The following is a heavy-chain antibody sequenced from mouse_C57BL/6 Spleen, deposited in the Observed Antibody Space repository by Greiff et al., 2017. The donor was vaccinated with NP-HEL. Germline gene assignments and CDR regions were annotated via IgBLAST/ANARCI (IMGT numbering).Heavy chain of an antibody. J-gene: IGHJ2*01. Sequence: QVQLQQSGAELVRPGTSVMMSCKASGYTFTNYWIGWAKQRPGHGLEWIGDIYPGGGYTNYNETFKGKATLTADKSSSTAYMQFSSLTSEDSAIYYDASGEDGDYWGQGTTLTVSS. CDR3: ASGEDGDY. CDR1: GYTFTNYW. CDR2: IYPGGGYT. V-gene: IGHV1-63*01.